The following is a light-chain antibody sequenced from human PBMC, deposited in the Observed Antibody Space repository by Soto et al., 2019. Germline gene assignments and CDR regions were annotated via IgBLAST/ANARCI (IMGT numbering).Light chain of an antibody. CDR1: QSLLHSNGYNY. V-gene: IGKV2-28*01. CDR3: RQALQTRT. Sequence: IVMTQSPLSLSVTPGEPASISCRSSQSLLHSNGYNYLDWYLQKPGQSPQLLIYFVANRASGVPDRFVGSGSGTDFTLKISTVEPEDVRVYYCRQALQTRTFGQGTKVDIK. CDR2: FVA. J-gene: IGKJ1*01.